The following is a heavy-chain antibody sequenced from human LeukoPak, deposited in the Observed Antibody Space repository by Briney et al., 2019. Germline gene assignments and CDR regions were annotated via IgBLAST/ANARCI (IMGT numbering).Heavy chain of an antibody. V-gene: IGHV4-34*01. CDR3: ARGPYYDASDYFIY. Sequence: PSETLSLTCAVYGGSFSTYYWSWIRQPPGKGLEWIGKINHSGSTNYNPSPKSRVTISVDTSKNQFSLKLTSVTAADTAVYYCARGPYYDASDYFIYWSQGTLVTVSS. CDR2: INHSGST. CDR1: GGSFSTYY. J-gene: IGHJ4*02. D-gene: IGHD3-22*01.